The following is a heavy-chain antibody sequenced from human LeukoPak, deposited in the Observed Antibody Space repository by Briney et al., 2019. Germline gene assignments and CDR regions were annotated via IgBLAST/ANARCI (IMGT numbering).Heavy chain of an antibody. J-gene: IGHJ5*02. D-gene: IGHD6-13*01. Sequence: GGSLRLSCAASGFTFSSYAMSWVRQAPGKGLEWVSYISSSGSTIYYADSVKGRFTISRGNAKNSLYLQMNSLRAEDTAVYYCARNIPSSWSWGWFDPWGQGTLVTVSS. CDR2: ISSSGSTI. V-gene: IGHV3-48*04. CDR1: GFTFSSYA. CDR3: ARNIPSSWSWGWFDP.